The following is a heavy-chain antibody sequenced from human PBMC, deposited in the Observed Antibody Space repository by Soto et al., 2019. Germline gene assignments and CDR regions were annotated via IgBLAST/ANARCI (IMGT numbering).Heavy chain of an antibody. V-gene: IGHV3-53*01. CDR1: GFSISSSY. Sequence: GGSLRLSCATSGFSISSSYMNWFRQAPGKGLEWVSVIYSAGNTYYADSVRGRFTISRDSSKNTLYLQMTRLRAEDTALYFCTSGHDYDSSGGYYFEYWGQGTLVTVSS. CDR3: TSGHDYDSSGGYYFEY. J-gene: IGHJ4*02. D-gene: IGHD3-22*01. CDR2: IYSAGNT.